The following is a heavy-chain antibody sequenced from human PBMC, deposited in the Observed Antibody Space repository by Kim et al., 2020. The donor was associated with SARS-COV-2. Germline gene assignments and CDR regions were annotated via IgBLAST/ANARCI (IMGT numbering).Heavy chain of an antibody. V-gene: IGHV4-59*01. D-gene: IGHD5-12*01. J-gene: IGHJ4*01. Sequence: PSLESRVTISVDTSKNQFSLKLTSVTAADTAVYYCARDRGVTVATWGFDYWGHGTLVTVSS. CDR3: ARDRGVTVATWGFDY.